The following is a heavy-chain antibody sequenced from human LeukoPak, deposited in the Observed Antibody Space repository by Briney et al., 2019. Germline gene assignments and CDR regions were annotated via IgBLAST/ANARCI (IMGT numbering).Heavy chain of an antibody. D-gene: IGHD3-22*01. CDR1: GFTFSSYG. CDR2: IWYDGSNK. V-gene: IGHV3-33*01. Sequence: GGSLRLSCAASGFTFSSYGMHWVRQAPGKGLEWVAVIWYDGSNKYYADSVKGRFTISRDNSKNMLYLQMNSLRAEDTAVYYCAREHSQYYYDSSGVGAFDIWGQGTMVTVSS. J-gene: IGHJ3*02. CDR3: AREHSQYYYDSSGVGAFDI.